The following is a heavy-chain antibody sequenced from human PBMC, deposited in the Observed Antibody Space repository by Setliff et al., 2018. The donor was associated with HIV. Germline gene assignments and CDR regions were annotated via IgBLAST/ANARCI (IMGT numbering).Heavy chain of an antibody. J-gene: IGHJ6*03. V-gene: IGHV5-51*01. CDR2: IYPGDSDT. Sequence: GESLKISCKASGYTFTRYWIGWVRQMPGKGLEWMGMIYPGDSDTRYSPSFQGQVTISADKSISTAYLQWSSLKASDTAIYYCARHAGPRNFWSGYSSGMDVWGKGTTVTVSS. CDR3: ARHAGPRNFWSGYSSGMDV. D-gene: IGHD3-3*01. CDR1: GYTFTRYW.